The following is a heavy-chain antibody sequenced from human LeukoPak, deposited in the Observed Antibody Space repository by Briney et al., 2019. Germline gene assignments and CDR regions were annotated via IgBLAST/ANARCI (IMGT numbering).Heavy chain of an antibody. D-gene: IGHD6-13*01. CDR2: IAHDGSYK. J-gene: IGHJ4*02. CDR1: GFSFSSHA. CDR3: ARDSAGNDY. Sequence: SGSSLRLSCAASGFSFSSHAMHWVRQAPGKGLEWVALIAHDGSYKYYEDSVKGRFTISRDNSKNSLYLQMNSLRAEDTAMYYCARDSAGNDYWGQGTLVTVSS. V-gene: IGHV3-30*03.